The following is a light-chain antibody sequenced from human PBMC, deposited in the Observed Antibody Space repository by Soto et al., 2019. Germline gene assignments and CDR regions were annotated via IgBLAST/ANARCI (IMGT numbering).Light chain of an antibody. J-gene: IGKJ5*01. CDR3: QQSFSPLPIT. CDR2: SAS. CDR1: QNIYKS. Sequence: DIQMSQSPSSLSASIGDRVTITCRASQNIYKSVNWYQQKPGKAPKLPIFSASSLRSGVPSRFSDSGSGTDFTLTINTLQSEDFATYYCQQSFSPLPITFGQGTRLEIK. V-gene: IGKV1-39*01.